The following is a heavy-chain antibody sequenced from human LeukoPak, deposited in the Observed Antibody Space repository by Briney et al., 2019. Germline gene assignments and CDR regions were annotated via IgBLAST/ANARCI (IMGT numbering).Heavy chain of an antibody. CDR3: ARDQRTLYYFDY. CDR2: INSDGSST. J-gene: IGHJ4*02. CDR1: GFTFNNYW. V-gene: IGHV3-74*01. Sequence: GGSLRLSCAASGFTFNNYWMHWVRQAPGTGLVWVSRINSDGSSTSYADSVKGRFTISRDNAKNTLYLQMNSLRADDTAVYYCARDQRTLYYFDYWGQGTLVTVSS.